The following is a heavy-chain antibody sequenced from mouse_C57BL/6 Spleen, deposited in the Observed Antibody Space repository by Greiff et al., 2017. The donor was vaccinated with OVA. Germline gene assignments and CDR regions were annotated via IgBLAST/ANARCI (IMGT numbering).Heavy chain of an antibody. V-gene: IGHV1-82*01. Sequence: QVQLKESGPELVKPGASVKISCKASGYAFSSSWMNWVKQRPGKGLEWVGRIYPGDGDTYYNGKFKGKATLTAAKSPSTADMQLSSLTSEDSAVYFCARSYDGYLDYWGQGTTLTVSS. CDR2: IYPGDGDT. CDR3: ARSYDGYLDY. D-gene: IGHD2-3*01. J-gene: IGHJ2*01. CDR1: GYAFSSSW.